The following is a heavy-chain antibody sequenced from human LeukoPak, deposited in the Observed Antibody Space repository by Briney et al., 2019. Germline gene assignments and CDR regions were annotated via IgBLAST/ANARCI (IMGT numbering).Heavy chain of an antibody. CDR3: ARDQTIFGVVSTPYFDY. CDR2: INHSGST. D-gene: IGHD3-3*01. V-gene: IGHV4-39*07. CDR1: GGSISSSSYY. J-gene: IGHJ4*02. Sequence: SETLSLTCTVSGGSISSSSYYWGWIRQPPGKGLEWIGEINHSGSTNYNPSLKSRVTISVDTSKNQFSLKLSSVTAADTAVYYCARDQTIFGVVSTPYFDYWGQGTLVTVSS.